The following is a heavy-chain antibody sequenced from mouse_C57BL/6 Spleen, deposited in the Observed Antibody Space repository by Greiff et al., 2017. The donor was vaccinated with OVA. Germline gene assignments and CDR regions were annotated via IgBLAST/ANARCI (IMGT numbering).Heavy chain of an antibody. CDR1: GYTFTSSC. J-gene: IGHJ2*01. Sequence: QVQLQQPGAELVMPGASVKLSCKASGYTFTSSCMHWVKQRPGQGLEWIGEIDPSDSYTNYNQKFKGKSTLTVDKSSSTAYMQLSSLTSEDSAVYYCARKGDGYYFDYWGQGTTLTVSS. CDR3: ARKGDGYYFDY. V-gene: IGHV1-69*01. D-gene: IGHD2-3*01. CDR2: IDPSDSYT.